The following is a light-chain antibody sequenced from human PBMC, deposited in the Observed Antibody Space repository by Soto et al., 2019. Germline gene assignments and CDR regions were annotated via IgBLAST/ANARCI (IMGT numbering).Light chain of an antibody. CDR1: QSISSW. V-gene: IGKV1-5*01. J-gene: IGKJ1*01. CDR3: QQYNSYPWT. CDR2: DAS. Sequence: VQMTQCPSTLSASLGDRVTITCRASQSISSWLDWYQQKPGKAPKLLIYDASSLESGVPSRLRGSGSGTEFTLTISSMKNDDFATYYCQQYNSYPWTFGQGTKVDIK.